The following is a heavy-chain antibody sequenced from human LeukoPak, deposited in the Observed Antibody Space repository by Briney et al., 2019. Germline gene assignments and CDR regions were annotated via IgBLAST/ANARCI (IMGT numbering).Heavy chain of an antibody. CDR3: ARGIRDGYNDRDDY. D-gene: IGHD5-24*01. J-gene: IGHJ4*02. Sequence: SETLSLTCAVYGGSFSGYYWSWIRQPPGKGLEWIGEINHSGSTNYNPSLKSRVTISVDTSKNQFSLKLSSVTAADTAVYYCARGIRDGYNDRDDYWGQGTLVTVSS. CDR1: GGSFSGYY. CDR2: INHSGST. V-gene: IGHV4-34*01.